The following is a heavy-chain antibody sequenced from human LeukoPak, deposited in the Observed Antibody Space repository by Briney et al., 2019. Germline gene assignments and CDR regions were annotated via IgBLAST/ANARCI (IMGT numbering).Heavy chain of an antibody. Sequence: GGSLRLSCAASGFTFSSYWMSWVRQAPGKGLEWVANIKQDGSEKYYVDSVKGRCTISRDNAKNSLYLQMNSLRAEDTAVYYCARDHMVGSSSWYFGRDWFDPWGQGTLVTVSS. D-gene: IGHD6-13*01. V-gene: IGHV3-7*01. CDR1: GFTFSSYW. CDR3: ARDHMVGSSSWYFGRDWFDP. CDR2: IKQDGSEK. J-gene: IGHJ5*02.